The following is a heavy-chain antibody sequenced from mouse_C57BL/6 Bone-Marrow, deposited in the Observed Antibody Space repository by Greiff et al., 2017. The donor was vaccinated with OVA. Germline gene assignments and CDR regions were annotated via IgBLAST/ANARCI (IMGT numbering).Heavy chain of an antibody. V-gene: IGHV1-15*01. Sequence: QVQLKESGAELVRPGASVTLSCKASGYTFTDYEMHWVKQTPVHGLEWIGAIDPETGGTAYNQKFKGKAILTADKSSSTAYMELRSLTSEDSAVDYCTKGTNRPHYYAMDYWGQGTSVTVSS. J-gene: IGHJ4*01. CDR2: IDPETGGT. CDR1: GYTFTDYE. CDR3: TKGTNRPHYYAMDY. D-gene: IGHD1-3*01.